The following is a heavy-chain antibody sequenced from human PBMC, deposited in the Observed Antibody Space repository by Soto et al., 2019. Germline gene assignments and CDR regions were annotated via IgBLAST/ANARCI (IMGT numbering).Heavy chain of an antibody. D-gene: IGHD3-22*01. J-gene: IGHJ4*02. V-gene: IGHV4-59*01. CDR3: ASYYYDSSGYYYLDY. Sequence: SETLPLTCTVSGGSISSYYWSWIWQPPGKGLEWIGYIYYSGSTNYNPSLKSRVTISVDTSKNQFSLKLSSVTAADTAVYYCASYYYDSSGYYYLDYWGQGTLVTVSS. CDR1: GGSISSYY. CDR2: IYYSGST.